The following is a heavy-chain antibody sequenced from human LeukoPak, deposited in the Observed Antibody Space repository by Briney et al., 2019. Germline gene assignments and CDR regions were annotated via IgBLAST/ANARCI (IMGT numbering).Heavy chain of an antibody. CDR1: GGSISSSSYY. Sequence: SETLSLTCTVPGGSISSSSYYWGWIRQPPGKGLEWIGSIYYSGSTYYNPSLKSRVTISVDTSKNQFSLKLSSVTAADTAVYYCARSGYCSSTSCYGGAFDIWGQGTMVTVSS. CDR3: ARSGYCSSTSCYGGAFDI. D-gene: IGHD2-2*01. V-gene: IGHV4-39*07. CDR2: IYYSGST. J-gene: IGHJ3*02.